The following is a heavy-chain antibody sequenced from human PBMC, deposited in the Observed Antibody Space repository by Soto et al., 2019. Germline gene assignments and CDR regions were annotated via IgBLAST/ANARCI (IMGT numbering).Heavy chain of an antibody. CDR3: ARAYSSSWYQNFLDY. CDR2: ISYSGST. CDR1: GGSISSYY. D-gene: IGHD6-13*01. J-gene: IGHJ4*02. V-gene: IGHV4-59*01. Sequence: PSEALSLTCPVSGGSISSYYWSRVRQPPGKGLEWIGYISYSGSTNYNPSLKSRVTISVDTSKNQFSLKLSSVTAADTAVYYCARAYSSSWYQNFLDYWGQGTPVTVSS.